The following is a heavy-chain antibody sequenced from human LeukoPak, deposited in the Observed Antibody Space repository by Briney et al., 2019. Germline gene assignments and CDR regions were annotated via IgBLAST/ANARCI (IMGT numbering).Heavy chain of an antibody. V-gene: IGHV4-34*01. CDR3: AREDHVSNYFDY. D-gene: IGHD1-14*01. CDR1: GGSFSGYY. J-gene: IGHJ4*02. Sequence: SETLSLTCAVYGGSFSGYYWSWIRQPPGKGLEWIGEINHSGSTNYNPSLKSRVTISVDTSKNQFSLKLSSVTAADTAVYYCAREDHVSNYFDYWGQGTLVTVPS. CDR2: INHSGST.